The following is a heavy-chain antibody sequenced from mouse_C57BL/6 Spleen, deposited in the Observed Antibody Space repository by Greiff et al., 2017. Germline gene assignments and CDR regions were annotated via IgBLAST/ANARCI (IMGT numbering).Heavy chain of an antibody. CDR2: ISYDGSN. J-gene: IGHJ3*01. Sequence: EVQRVESGPGLVKPSQSLSLTCSVTGYSITSGYYWNWIRQFPGNKLEWMGYISYDGSNNYNPSLKNRISITRDTSKNQFFLKLNSVTTEDTATYYCARDGGYDYDGAWFAYWGQGTLVTVSA. CDR1: GYSITSGYY. CDR3: ARDGGYDYDGAWFAY. V-gene: IGHV3-6*01. D-gene: IGHD2-4*01.